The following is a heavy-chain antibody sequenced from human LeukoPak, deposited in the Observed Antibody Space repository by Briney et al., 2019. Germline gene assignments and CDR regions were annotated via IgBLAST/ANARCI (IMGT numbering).Heavy chain of an antibody. CDR3: AKDLEVGYDLGAIYYYGMDV. D-gene: IGHD5-12*01. V-gene: IGHV3-30*18. Sequence: GGSLRLSCAASGFTFSSYGMHWVRQAPGKGLEWVAVISYDGSNKYYADSVKGRFTISRGNSKNTLYLQMNSLRAEDTAVYYCAKDLEVGYDLGAIYYYGMDVWGQGTTVTVSS. CDR1: GFTFSSYG. J-gene: IGHJ6*02. CDR2: ISYDGSNK.